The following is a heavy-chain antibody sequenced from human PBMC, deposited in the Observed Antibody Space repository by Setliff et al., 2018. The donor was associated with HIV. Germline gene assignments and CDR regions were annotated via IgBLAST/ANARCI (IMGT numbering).Heavy chain of an antibody. D-gene: IGHD5-18*01. J-gene: IGHJ5*02. Sequence: SETLSLTCIVSGASIGGTHYWSWVRQPPGKGLEWIGEITPSGATNYLPSLKSRVTMSLDTSKNQFSLKMTSVTAADTALYYCSNWNTTIDEDAWGQGTLVTVSS. CDR1: GASIGGTHY. CDR2: ITPSGAT. V-gene: IGHV4-4*02. CDR3: SNWNTTIDEDA.